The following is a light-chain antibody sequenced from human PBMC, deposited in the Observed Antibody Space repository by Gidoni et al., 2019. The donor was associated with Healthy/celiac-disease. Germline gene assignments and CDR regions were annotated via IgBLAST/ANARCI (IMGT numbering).Light chain of an antibody. CDR1: QGISNY. J-gene: IGKJ3*01. Sequence: DIQMTQSPSSLSAFVGDRVTITCRASQGISNYLAWYQQKPGKVHKLLIYAASTLQSGVPSRFSGSGSGTDFTLTISSLQPEDVATYYCQKYNSAPPFTFGPGTKVDIK. CDR2: AAS. CDR3: QKYNSAPPFT. V-gene: IGKV1-27*01.